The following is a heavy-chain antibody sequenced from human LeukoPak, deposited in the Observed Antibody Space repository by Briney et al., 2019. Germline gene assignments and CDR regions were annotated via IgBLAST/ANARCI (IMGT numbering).Heavy chain of an antibody. Sequence: GGSLRLSCAASGSTFDDYAMHWVRQAPGKGLEWVSGISWNSGSIGYADSVKGRFTISRDNAKNSLYLQMNSLRAEDTALYYCAKALLPTKDIVVVVAATDAFDIWGQGTMVTVSS. J-gene: IGHJ3*02. CDR2: ISWNSGSI. CDR1: GSTFDDYA. CDR3: AKALLPTKDIVVVVAATDAFDI. V-gene: IGHV3-9*01. D-gene: IGHD2-15*01.